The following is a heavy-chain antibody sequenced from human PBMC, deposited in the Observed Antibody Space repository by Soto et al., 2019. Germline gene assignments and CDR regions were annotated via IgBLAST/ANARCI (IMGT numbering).Heavy chain of an antibody. Sequence: SETLSLTCTGSGGSISSGDYYWSWIRQPPGKGLEWIGYIYYSGSTYYNPSLKSRVTISVDTSNNQFSLKLSSLTAADTALYYCARATLWFGETDAFDIWGQGTMVTVSS. CDR2: IYYSGST. V-gene: IGHV4-30-4*01. CDR1: GGSISSGDYY. CDR3: ARATLWFGETDAFDI. J-gene: IGHJ3*02. D-gene: IGHD3-10*01.